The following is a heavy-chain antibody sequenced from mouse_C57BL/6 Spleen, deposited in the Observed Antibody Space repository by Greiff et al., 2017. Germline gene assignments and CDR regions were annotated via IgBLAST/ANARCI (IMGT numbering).Heavy chain of an antibody. D-gene: IGHD1-1*01. CDR2: IDPSDSET. J-gene: IGHJ1*03. Sequence: VQLQQPGAELVRPGSSVKLSCKASGYTFTSYWLHWVKQRPIQGLEWIGNIDPSDSETHYNQKFKDKATLTVDKSSSTAYMQLSSLTSEDSAVYYCARRNYGSSYSGWYFEVWGTGTTVTVSS. CDR3: ARRNYGSSYSGWYFEV. V-gene: IGHV1-52*01. CDR1: GYTFTSYW.